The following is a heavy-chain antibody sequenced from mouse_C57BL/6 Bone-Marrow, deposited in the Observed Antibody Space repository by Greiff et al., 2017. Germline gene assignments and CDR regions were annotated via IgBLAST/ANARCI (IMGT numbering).Heavy chain of an antibody. J-gene: IGHJ1*03. CDR1: GYTFTDYY. CDR2: INPNNDGT. CDR3: ARCYYDGSSYGYFDV. V-gene: IGHV1-26*01. D-gene: IGHD1-1*01. Sequence: VQLQQSGPELVKPGASVKISCKASGYTFTDYYMNWVKQSHGTSLEWIGDINPNNDGTSYNQKFKGKATLTVDKSSSTAYMELRSLTSEDSAVYYCARCYYDGSSYGYFDVWGTGTTVTVSS.